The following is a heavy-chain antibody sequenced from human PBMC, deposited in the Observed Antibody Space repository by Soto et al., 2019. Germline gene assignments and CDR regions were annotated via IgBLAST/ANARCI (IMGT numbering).Heavy chain of an antibody. CDR3: SRDLLAANY. D-gene: IGHD2-15*01. CDR1: GYTFTSSN. V-gene: IGHV1-46*01. J-gene: IGHJ4*02. CDR2: INPNGGST. Sequence: QVQLVQSGAEVKKPGASVKLSCKASGYTFTSSNVHWVRQAPGQGLEWVAIINPNGGSTNYAHEFQGRVTVTRGTSTSTVFMELSSLHSDDTAVYYCSRDLLAANYWGQGTLVTVSS.